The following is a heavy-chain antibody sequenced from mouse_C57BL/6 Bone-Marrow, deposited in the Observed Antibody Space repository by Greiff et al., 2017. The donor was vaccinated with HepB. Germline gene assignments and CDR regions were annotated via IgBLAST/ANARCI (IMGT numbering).Heavy chain of an antibody. J-gene: IGHJ3*01. CDR3: VRHTYYDYDGFAY. CDR1: GFSFNTYA. CDR2: IRSKSNNYAT. D-gene: IGHD2-4*01. V-gene: IGHV10-1*01. Sequence: EVKLVESGGGLVQPKGSLKLSCAASGFSFNTYAMNWVRQAPGKGLEWVARIRSKSNNYATYYADSVKDRFTISRDDSESMLYLQMNNLKTEDTAMYYCVRHTYYDYDGFAYWGQGTLVTVSA.